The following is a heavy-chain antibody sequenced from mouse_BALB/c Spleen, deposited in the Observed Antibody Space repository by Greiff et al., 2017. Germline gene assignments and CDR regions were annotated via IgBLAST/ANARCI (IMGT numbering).Heavy chain of an antibody. Sequence: QVQLQQSGTVLARPGASVKMSCKASGYTFTSYWMQWVKQRPGQGLEWIGAIYPGDGDTRYTQKFKGKATLTADKSSSTAYMQLSSLASEDSAVYYCASMITTVDYWGQGTTLTVSS. D-gene: IGHD2-4*01. J-gene: IGHJ2*01. CDR3: ASMITTVDY. CDR1: GYTFTSYW. V-gene: IGHV1-87*01. CDR2: IYPGDGDT.